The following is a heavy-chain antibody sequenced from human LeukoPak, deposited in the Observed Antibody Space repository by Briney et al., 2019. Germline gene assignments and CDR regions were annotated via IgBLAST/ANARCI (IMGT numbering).Heavy chain of an antibody. Sequence: SETPSLTRAVYGGAFSGYYRTWICQPPGKGLEWIGEIDRSGSTNYNPALKSRLTISVDTSKNQFSLKLSSVTAADTAVYYCARGSATALAYGGQGILVTVSS. J-gene: IGHJ4*02. CDR2: IDRSGST. CDR3: ARGSATALAY. CDR1: GGAFSGYY. D-gene: IGHD1-1*01. V-gene: IGHV4-34*01.